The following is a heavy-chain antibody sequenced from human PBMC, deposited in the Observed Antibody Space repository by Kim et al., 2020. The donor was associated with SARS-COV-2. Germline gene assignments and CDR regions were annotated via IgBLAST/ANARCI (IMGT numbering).Heavy chain of an antibody. V-gene: IGHV4-31*03. CDR3: AGGFYGDYEEPFDY. CDR2: IYYSGST. Sequence: SETLSLTCTVSGGSISSGGYYWSWIRQHPGKGLEWIGYIYYSGSTYYNPSLKSRVTISVDTSKNQFSLKLSSVTAADTAVYYCAGGFYGDYEEPFDYWGQGTLVTVSS. D-gene: IGHD4-17*01. J-gene: IGHJ4*02. CDR1: GGSISSGGYY.